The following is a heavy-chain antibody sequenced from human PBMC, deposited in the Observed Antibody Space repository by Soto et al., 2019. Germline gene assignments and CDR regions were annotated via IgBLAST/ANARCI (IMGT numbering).Heavy chain of an antibody. CDR2: INAGNGNT. CDR1: GYTFTSYA. Sequence: ASVKVSCKASGYTFTSYAIHWVRQARGQRLEWMGWINAGNGNTKYSQKFQGRVTITRDTSASTAYMELSSLRSEDTAVYYCVRGGRFLEWLLYPFDYWGQGTLVTVSS. D-gene: IGHD3-3*01. J-gene: IGHJ4*02. V-gene: IGHV1-3*01. CDR3: VRGGRFLEWLLYPFDY.